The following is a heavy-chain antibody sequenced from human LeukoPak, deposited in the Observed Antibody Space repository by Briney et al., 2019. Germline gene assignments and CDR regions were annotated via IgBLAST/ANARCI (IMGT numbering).Heavy chain of an antibody. CDR3: ARERYDYVWGSYRYTYGWDY. CDR2: INTNTGNP. D-gene: IGHD3-16*02. Sequence: ASVKVSCKASGYTFTSYAMNWVRQAPGQGLEWMGWINTNTGNPTYAQGFTGRFVFSLDTSVSTAYLQISSLKAEDTAVYYCARERYDYVWGSYRYTYGWDYWGQGTLVTVSS. J-gene: IGHJ4*02. CDR1: GYTFTSYA. V-gene: IGHV7-4-1*02.